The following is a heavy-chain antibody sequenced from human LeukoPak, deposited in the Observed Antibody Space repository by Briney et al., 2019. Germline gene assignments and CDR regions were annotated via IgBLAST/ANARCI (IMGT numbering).Heavy chain of an antibody. CDR1: GYTFTNYG. CDR2: ISAKNGNT. J-gene: IGHJ4*02. D-gene: IGHD3-22*01. V-gene: IGHV1-18*01. CDR3: ARDRQDYYDSSGYFDN. Sequence: VASVKVSCKASGYTFTNYGISWVRQAPGQGPQWMGWISAKNGNTKYAEKFQGRGTMTTDTSTNTAYMELRSLRSDDTAVYYCARDRQDYYDSSGYFDNWGQGTLVTVSS.